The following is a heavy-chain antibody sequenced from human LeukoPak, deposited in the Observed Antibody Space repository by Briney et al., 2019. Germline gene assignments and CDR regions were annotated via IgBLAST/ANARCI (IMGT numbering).Heavy chain of an antibody. V-gene: IGHV3-74*01. D-gene: IGHD6-13*01. Sequence: PGGSLRLSCAASGFTFSSYWMHWVRQAPGKGLVWVSRINSDGRRATYADSVEGRFTISRDNAKNTLYLQMSSLRAEDTAVYYCVKHGYSSSWYNGLGCHFDYWGQGTLVTVSS. CDR1: GFTFSSYW. CDR2: INSDGRRA. CDR3: VKHGYSSSWYNGLGCHFDY. J-gene: IGHJ4*02.